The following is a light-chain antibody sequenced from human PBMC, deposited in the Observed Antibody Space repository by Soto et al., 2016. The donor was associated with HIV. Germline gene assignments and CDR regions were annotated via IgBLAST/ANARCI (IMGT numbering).Light chain of an antibody. CDR1: ELGDKT. CDR3: QAWDSRTSV. J-gene: IGLJ1*01. Sequence: SYELTQPPSVSVSPGQTATITCSGEELGDKTACWYQQKTGQSPVLIIYEKNKRPSGIPERFSGSKSGNIATLTISGTQTMDEADYFCQAWDSRTSVFGTGTKLTVL. V-gene: IGLV3-1*01. CDR2: EKN.